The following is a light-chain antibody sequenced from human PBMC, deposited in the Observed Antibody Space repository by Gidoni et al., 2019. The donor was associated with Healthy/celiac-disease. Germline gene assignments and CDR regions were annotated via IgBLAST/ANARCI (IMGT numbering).Light chain of an antibody. J-gene: IGKJ1*01. V-gene: IGKV2-28*01. Sequence: DIVLTQSPLSLPVTPGEPASISCRSSQSLLHSNGYNYLVWYLQKPGQSPQLLIYLGSNRASGVPDRFSGSGSGTDFTLKISRVEAEDVGVYYCMQALQIWSFGQGTKVEIK. CDR2: LGS. CDR1: QSLLHSNGYNY. CDR3: MQALQIWS.